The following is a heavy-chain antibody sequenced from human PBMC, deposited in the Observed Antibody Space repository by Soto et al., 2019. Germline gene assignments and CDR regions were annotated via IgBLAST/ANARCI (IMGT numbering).Heavy chain of an antibody. J-gene: IGHJ6*02. CDR3: ARESYDILTGYHTGMDV. D-gene: IGHD3-9*01. Sequence: EVQLVESGGGLVKPGGSLRLSCAASGFTFSSYSMNWVRQAPGKGLEWVSSISSSSSYIYYADSVKGRFTISRDNAKNSLILHMNSLRAEDTSVYYCARESYDILTGYHTGMDVWGQGTTVSVSS. CDR2: ISSSSSYI. V-gene: IGHV3-21*01. CDR1: GFTFSSYS.